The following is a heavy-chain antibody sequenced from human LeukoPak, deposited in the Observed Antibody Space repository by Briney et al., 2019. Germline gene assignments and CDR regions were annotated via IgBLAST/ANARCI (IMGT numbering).Heavy chain of an antibody. CDR1: GFTFSSYA. D-gene: IGHD3-22*01. Sequence: GGSLRLSCAASGFTFSSYAMSWVRQAPGKELEWVSAISGSGGSTYYADSVKGRFTISRDNSKNTLYLQMNSLRAEDTTVYYCAKSPVDTYYYDSSGQYFDYWGQGTLVTVSS. J-gene: IGHJ4*02. CDR3: AKSPVDTYYYDSSGQYFDY. CDR2: ISGSGGST. V-gene: IGHV3-23*01.